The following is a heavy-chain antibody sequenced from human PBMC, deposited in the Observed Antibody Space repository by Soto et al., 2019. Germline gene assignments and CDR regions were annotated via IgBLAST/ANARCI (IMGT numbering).Heavy chain of an antibody. V-gene: IGHV4-59*08. CDR2: IYYSGST. CDR3: VAQDYVAKRYHFET. Sequence: PSETLSLTCTVSGGSISSYYWSWIRQPPGKGLEWIGYIYYSGSTNYNPSLKSRVTISIDTSKNRFSLNLNSVTAADTAVYYCVAQDYVAKRYHFETWGPGTMVNLSS. CDR1: GGSISSYY. D-gene: IGHD4-17*01. J-gene: IGHJ4*02.